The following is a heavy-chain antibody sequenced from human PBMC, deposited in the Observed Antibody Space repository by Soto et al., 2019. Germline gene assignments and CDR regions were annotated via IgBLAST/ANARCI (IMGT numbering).Heavy chain of an antibody. CDR3: ARRDCSSSPCPRVLVGATKMEY. CDR1: GFTFSTYG. Sequence: AVGSLRLCCAASGFTFSTYGMNWVRQAPGKGLEWVAGRWYDGKYEKYAESVKGRFTSSRDNCKSTLYLRMNSLRAEDTGVYYCARRDCSSSPCPRVLVGATKMEYWGHGTPVTVS. V-gene: IGHV3-33*01. D-gene: IGHD2-2*01. J-gene: IGHJ4*01. CDR2: RWYDGKYE.